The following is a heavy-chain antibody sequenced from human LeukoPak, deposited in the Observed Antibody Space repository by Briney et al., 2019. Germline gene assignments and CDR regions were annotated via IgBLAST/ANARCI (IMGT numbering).Heavy chain of an antibody. Sequence: SETLSLTCTVSGGSISSYYWSWIRQPPGKGLEWIGYIYYSGSTNYNPSLKSRVTISVDTSKNQFSLKLSSVTAADTAVYYCARAAGSSSWYHWFDPWGQGTLVTVSS. D-gene: IGHD6-13*01. V-gene: IGHV4-59*12. J-gene: IGHJ5*02. CDR2: IYYSGST. CDR1: GGSISSYY. CDR3: ARAAGSSSWYHWFDP.